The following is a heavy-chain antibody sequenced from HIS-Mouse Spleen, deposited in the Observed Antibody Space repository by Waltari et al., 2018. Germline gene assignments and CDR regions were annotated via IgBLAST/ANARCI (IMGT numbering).Heavy chain of an antibody. Sequence: QVQLVESGGGLVKPGGSLRLSCAASGFTFSDYDSRWIRQAPGKGLEWVSYISSSGSTIYYADSVKGRFTISRDNAKNSLYLQMNSLRAEDTAVYYCARDSSRLSSFDYWGQGTLVTVSS. CDR1: GFTFSDYD. V-gene: IGHV3-11*01. J-gene: IGHJ4*02. CDR2: ISSSGSTI. CDR3: ARDSSRLSSFDY. D-gene: IGHD6-25*01.